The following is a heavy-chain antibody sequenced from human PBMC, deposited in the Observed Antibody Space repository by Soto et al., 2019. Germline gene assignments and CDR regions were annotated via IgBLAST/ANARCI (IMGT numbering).Heavy chain of an antibody. Sequence: QVQLVQSGTEVKKTGSSVKVSCKASGGTFSTFGISWVRQAPGQGLEWMGGIIPFFGTARYSQKFEDRITITADESTNTVYMDLRSLTSEDTAIYYCAKSAPMDAGDKYYYDFWGQGGLVTVSS. J-gene: IGHJ4*02. V-gene: IGHV1-69*01. CDR3: AKSAPMDAGDKYYYDF. CDR2: IIPFFGTA. CDR1: GGTFSTFG. D-gene: IGHD4-17*01.